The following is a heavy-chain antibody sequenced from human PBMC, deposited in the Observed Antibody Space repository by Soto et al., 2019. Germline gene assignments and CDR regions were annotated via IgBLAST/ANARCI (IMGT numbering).Heavy chain of an antibody. CDR3: ATGPLEY. J-gene: IGHJ4*01. V-gene: IGHV3-7*01. CDR1: GFNFSRYW. Sequence: EGQLVESGGGLVQPGGSLRLSCAASGFNFSRYWMNWVRQAPGKGLEWVANIDQHGTEEYYVDSMEGRFTISRDNAKNSVFLQMKGLRVEDTAVYYCATGPLEYWGHGIMVPVSS. CDR2: IDQHGTEE.